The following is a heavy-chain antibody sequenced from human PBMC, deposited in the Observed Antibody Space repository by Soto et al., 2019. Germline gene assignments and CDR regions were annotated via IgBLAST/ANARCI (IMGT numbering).Heavy chain of an antibody. D-gene: IGHD1-26*01. V-gene: IGHV1-24*01. Sequence: ASVKVSCKVSGYTLTELSMHWVRQAPGKGLEWMGGFDPEDGETIYAQKFQGRVTMTEDTSTDTAYMELGSLRSEDTAVYYCATGRSYYPSYYYYGMDVWGQGTTVTVSS. CDR2: FDPEDGET. CDR1: GYTLTELS. CDR3: ATGRSYYPSYYYYGMDV. J-gene: IGHJ6*02.